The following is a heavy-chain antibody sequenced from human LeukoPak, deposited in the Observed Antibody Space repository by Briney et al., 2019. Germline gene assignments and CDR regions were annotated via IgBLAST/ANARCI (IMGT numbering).Heavy chain of an antibody. CDR3: ARSRYDSSGYYPNWFDP. CDR2: IYPGDSDT. V-gene: IGHV5-51*01. CDR1: GYSFTSYW. Sequence: GESLKISCKGSGYSFTSYWIGWVRQMPGKGLEWMGIIYPGDSDTRYSPSFQGQVTISADKSISTAYLQWSSLKASDTAMYYCARSRYDSSGYYPNWFDPWGQGTLVTVSS. D-gene: IGHD3-22*01. J-gene: IGHJ5*02.